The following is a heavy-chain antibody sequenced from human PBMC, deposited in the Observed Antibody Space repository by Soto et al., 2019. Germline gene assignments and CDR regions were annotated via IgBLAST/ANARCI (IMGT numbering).Heavy chain of an antibody. CDR1: GFTVSTNY. CDR3: AGRGVHSCRWSQIDS. V-gene: IGHV3-66*01. Sequence: ESGGGLVQPGGSVRLSCAASGFTVSTNYMSWVRQAPGKGLEWVSIIYNGAKTYYADSVKGRFTISRDNSKNTLYLQMSSLRVEDTAVYYCAGRGVHSCRWSQIDSWGQGTLVTVSS. D-gene: IGHD6-13*01. J-gene: IGHJ4*02. CDR2: IYNGAKT.